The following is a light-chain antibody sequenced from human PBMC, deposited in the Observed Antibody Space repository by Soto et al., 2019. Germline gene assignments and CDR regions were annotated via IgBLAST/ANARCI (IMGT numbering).Light chain of an antibody. CDR1: QSISSN. Sequence: EIVMTQSPATLSVSPGERATLSCRASQSISSNLAWYQQKPGQAPRLLIYGASTRATGIPARFSGSGSGTEFTLTISSLQSEDFAVYICQQYNNWPLSFGGGTKVDIK. J-gene: IGKJ4*01. V-gene: IGKV3-15*01. CDR2: GAS. CDR3: QQYNNWPLS.